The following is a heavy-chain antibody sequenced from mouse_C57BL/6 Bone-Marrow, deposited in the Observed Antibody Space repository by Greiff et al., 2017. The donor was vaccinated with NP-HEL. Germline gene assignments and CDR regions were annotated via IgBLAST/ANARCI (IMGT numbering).Heavy chain of an antibody. CDR2: ISSGGSYT. J-gene: IGHJ3*01. CDR1: GFTFSSYG. Sequence: DVHLVESGGDLVKPGGSLKLSCAASGFTFSSYGMSWVRQTPDKRLEWVATISSGGSYTYYPDSVKGRFTISRDNAKNTLYLQMSSLKSEDTAMYYCARGLRVWFAYWGQGTLVTVSA. D-gene: IGHD3-2*02. V-gene: IGHV5-6*01. CDR3: ARGLRVWFAY.